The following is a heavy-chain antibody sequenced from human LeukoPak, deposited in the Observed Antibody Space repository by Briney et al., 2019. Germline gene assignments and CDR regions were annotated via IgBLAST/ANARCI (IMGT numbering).Heavy chain of an antibody. V-gene: IGHV3-7*03. Sequence: GGSLRLSCAASGFTFSTSWMSWVRQVPGKGLEWVANIKKDGSETYYVDSVKGRFTISRDNAKNSLYLQMNSLRAEDTAMYYCARGRYSGTTYYFDYRGQGTLVTVSS. J-gene: IGHJ4*02. D-gene: IGHD5-12*01. CDR3: ARGRYSGTTYYFDY. CDR1: GFTFSTSW. CDR2: IKKDGSET.